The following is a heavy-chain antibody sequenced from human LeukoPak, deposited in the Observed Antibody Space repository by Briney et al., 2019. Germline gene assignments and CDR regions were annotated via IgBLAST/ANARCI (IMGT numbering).Heavy chain of an antibody. J-gene: IGHJ4*02. CDR1: GGSFSGYY. CDR3: ARGGPYRPLGY. V-gene: IGHV4-34*01. Sequence: PSETLSLTCAVYGGSFSGYYWSWIRQLPGKGLEWIGEINHSGSTNYNPSLKSRVTISVDTSKNQLSLKLSSVTAADTAVYYCARGGPYRPLGYWGQGTLVTVSS. CDR2: INHSGST. D-gene: IGHD3-16*01.